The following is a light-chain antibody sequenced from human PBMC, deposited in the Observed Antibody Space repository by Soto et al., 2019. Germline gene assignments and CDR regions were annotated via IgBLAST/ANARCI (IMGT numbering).Light chain of an antibody. V-gene: IGLV2-23*01. J-gene: IGLJ2*01. CDR1: SDNVVIYDL. CDR2: EGT. CDR3: CSYFGSSTLV. Sequence: QSVLTQPASVSGSPGQSITVSCTGPSDNVVIYDLVSWYQQHPGKAPKLMIFEGTKRPSGVSNRFSGSKSANTASLTISGLQAEDEADYYCCSYFGSSTLVFGGGTQLTVL.